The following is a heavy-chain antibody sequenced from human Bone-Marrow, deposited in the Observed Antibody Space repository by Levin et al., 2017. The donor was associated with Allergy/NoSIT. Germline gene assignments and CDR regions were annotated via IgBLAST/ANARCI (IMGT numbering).Heavy chain of an antibody. CDR1: GYTFTDYG. CDR3: ARGFDY. J-gene: IGHJ4*02. Sequence: GESLKISCKGSGYTFTDYGISWVRQAPGQGLEWMGWINVNNGHTNYVQKFQGRVTMTTDTSTSTAYMELRSLRSDDTAIYYCARGFDYWGQGTLVTVSS. CDR2: INVNNGHT. V-gene: IGHV1-18*01.